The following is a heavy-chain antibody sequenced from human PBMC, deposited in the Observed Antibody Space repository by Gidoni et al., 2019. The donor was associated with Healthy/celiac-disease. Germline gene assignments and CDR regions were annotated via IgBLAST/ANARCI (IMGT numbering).Heavy chain of an antibody. V-gene: IGHV3-21*01. D-gene: IGHD6-13*01. CDR1: GFTFSSYS. J-gene: IGHJ5*02. CDR3: ARPVSSSWQIFDP. CDR2: ISSSSSYI. Sequence: EVQLVESGGGLVKPGGSLRLSCAASGFTFSSYSMNWVRQAPGKGLEWFSSISSSSSYIYYADSVKGRFTISRDNAKNSLYLQMNSLRAEDTAVYYCARPVSSSWQIFDPWGQGTLVTVSS.